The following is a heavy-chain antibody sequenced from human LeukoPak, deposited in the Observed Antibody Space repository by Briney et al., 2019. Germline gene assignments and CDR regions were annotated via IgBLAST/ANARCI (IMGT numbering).Heavy chain of an antibody. CDR2: INPSGSST. CDR3: ARSDTYGDYSDWYFDL. J-gene: IGHJ2*01. V-gene: IGHV1-46*01. CDR1: GYTFTGYY. D-gene: IGHD4-17*01. Sequence: GASVKVSCKASGYTFTGYYMHWVRQAPGQGLEWMGIINPSGSSTSYAQKFQGRVTMTRDTSTSTVYMELSSLRSEDTAVYYCARSDTYGDYSDWYFDLWGRGTLVTVSS.